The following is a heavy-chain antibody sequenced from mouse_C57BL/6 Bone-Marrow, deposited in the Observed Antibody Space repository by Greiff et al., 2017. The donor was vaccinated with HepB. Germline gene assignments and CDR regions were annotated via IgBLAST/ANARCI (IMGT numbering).Heavy chain of an antibody. CDR1: GYTFTDYY. J-gene: IGHJ4*01. CDR2: IYPGSGNT. V-gene: IGHV1-76*01. D-gene: IGHD2-3*01. Sequence: QVQLQQSGAELVRPGASVKLSCKASGYTFTDYYINWVKQRPGQGLEWIARIYPGSGNTYYNEKFKGKATLTAEKSSSTAYMQLSSLTSEDSAVYFCARRDGYFFMDYWGQGTSVTVSS. CDR3: ARRDGYFFMDY.